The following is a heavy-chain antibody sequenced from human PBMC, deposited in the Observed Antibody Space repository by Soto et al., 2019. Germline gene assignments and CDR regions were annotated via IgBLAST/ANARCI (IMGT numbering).Heavy chain of an antibody. V-gene: IGHV4-4*02. CDR2: IYHSGST. Sequence: QVQLQESGPGLVKPSGTLSLTCAVSGGSISSSNWWSWVRQPPGKGLEWIGEIYHSGSTNYNPSPKRRVTISVDKSKTQSSRKLGSVAAADTAVYYCASVRGGYYYAMDVWGQGTTVTVSS. CDR3: ASVRGGYYYAMDV. D-gene: IGHD3-10*02. J-gene: IGHJ6*02. CDR1: GGSISSSNW.